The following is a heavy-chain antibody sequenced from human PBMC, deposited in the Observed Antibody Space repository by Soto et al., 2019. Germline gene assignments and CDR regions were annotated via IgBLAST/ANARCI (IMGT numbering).Heavy chain of an antibody. Sequence: SETLSLTCTVSGDSISSYSWSWVRQPPGKGLEWIGNIHYNGNTKYNPSLKSRVTMSVDTSKNQFSLKLSSVTAADTAVYYCARVKWIQLPAKYYYYGMDVWGQGTTVTVSS. CDR1: GDSISSYS. CDR3: ARVKWIQLPAKYYYYGMDV. CDR2: IHYNGNT. V-gene: IGHV4-59*12. D-gene: IGHD5-18*01. J-gene: IGHJ6*02.